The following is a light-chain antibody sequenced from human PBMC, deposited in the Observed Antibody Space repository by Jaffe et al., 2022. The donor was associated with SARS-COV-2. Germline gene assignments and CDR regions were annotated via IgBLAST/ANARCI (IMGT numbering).Light chain of an antibody. J-gene: IGKJ2*02. CDR1: QSISSW. Sequence: DIQMTQSPSTLSASVGDRATITCRASQSISSWLAWYQQKPGRAPKLLIYKASSLESGVPSRFSGSGSGTEFTLTISSLQPDDLATYYCQQYDSYPWTFGQGTKLEIK. CDR2: KAS. V-gene: IGKV1-5*03. CDR3: QQYDSYPWT.